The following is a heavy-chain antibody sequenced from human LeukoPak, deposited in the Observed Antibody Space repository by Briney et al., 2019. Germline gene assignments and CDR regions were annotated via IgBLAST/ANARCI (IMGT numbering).Heavy chain of an antibody. CDR1: GYSFTSYW. V-gene: IGHV5-51*01. Sequence: GESLKIYCEGSGYSFTSYWIGWVRQVPGKGLEWMGIIYPGDSDTKYSPSFQGQVTISADKSISTAYLQWSSLKASDTAMYYCARPNTGSGYSSGWYFIGAFDIWGQGTMVTVSS. CDR3: ARPNTGSGYSSGWYFIGAFDI. CDR2: IYPGDSDT. D-gene: IGHD6-19*01. J-gene: IGHJ3*02.